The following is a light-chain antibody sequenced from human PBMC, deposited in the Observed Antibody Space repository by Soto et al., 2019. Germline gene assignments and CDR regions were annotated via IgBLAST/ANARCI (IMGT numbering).Light chain of an antibody. J-gene: IGLJ1*01. Sequence: QSVLTQPASVSGSPGQSITISCTGNSSDVGGYDYVSWYQLHPGKAPKLMVFEVSNRPSGVSYRFSGSKSGNTASLTISELQAEDEADYFCSSYSISTAYVFGTGTQVTVL. CDR1: SSDVGGYDY. CDR2: EVS. V-gene: IGLV2-14*01. CDR3: SSYSISTAYV.